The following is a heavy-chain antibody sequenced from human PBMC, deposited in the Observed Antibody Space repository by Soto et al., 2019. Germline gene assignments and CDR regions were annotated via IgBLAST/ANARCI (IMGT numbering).Heavy chain of an antibody. CDR3: GRCTSTSCHLGSDY. D-gene: IGHD2-2*01. J-gene: IGHJ4*02. CDR2: ISYDGSNK. Sequence: QVQLVESGGGVVQPGRSLRLSCAASGFTFSNYAMNWVRQAPGKGLEWVALISYDGSNKYYADSVKGRFTISRDSSKNTLYLQMNSLRAADTAVYYSGRCTSTSCHLGSDYCGQGTLVTVSS. V-gene: IGHV3-30-3*01. CDR1: GFTFSNYA.